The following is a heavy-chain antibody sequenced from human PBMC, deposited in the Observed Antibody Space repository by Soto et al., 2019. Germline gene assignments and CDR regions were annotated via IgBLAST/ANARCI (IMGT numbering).Heavy chain of an antibody. Sequence: EVQLVESGGGLVQPGGSLRLSCAASGFTFSSYEMNWVRQAPGKGLEWVSYISSSGSTIYYADSVKGRFTISRDNVKNSLYLQMNSLRAEDTAVYYCASSSGSYYVVAVWGQGTTVTVSS. J-gene: IGHJ6*02. CDR1: GFTFSSYE. V-gene: IGHV3-48*03. D-gene: IGHD1-26*01. CDR3: ASSSGSYYVVAV. CDR2: ISSSGSTI.